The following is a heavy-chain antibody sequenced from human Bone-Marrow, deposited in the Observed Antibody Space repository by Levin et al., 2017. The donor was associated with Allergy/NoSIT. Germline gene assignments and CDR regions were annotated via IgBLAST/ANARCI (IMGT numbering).Heavy chain of an antibody. V-gene: IGHV4-30-4*01. CDR1: GGSIRNGDYY. D-gene: IGHD1-26*01. CDR3: AGVDSEQGDWFDP. CDR2: MLYSGST. Sequence: PSETLSLTCTVSGGSIRNGDYYWSWIRQPPGKGLEWIGYMLYSGSTFYNPSLKSRVTISVDSSKNQFSLRLNSVTAAHTAVYYGAGVDSEQGDWFDPWGQGTLVTVSS. J-gene: IGHJ5*02.